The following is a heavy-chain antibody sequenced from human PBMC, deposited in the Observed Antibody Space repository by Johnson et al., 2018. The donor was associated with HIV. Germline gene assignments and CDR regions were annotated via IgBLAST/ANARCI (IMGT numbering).Heavy chain of an antibody. V-gene: IGHV3-30*02. Sequence: QVQLVESGGGVVQPGGSLRLSCAASGFTFSSYAMHWVRQAPGKGLEWVAVIWSDGSNKHYADSVKGRFTISRDNSKNTLYLQMNSLRAEDTAVYYCAKWGLGGALKGAFDIWGQGTMVTVSS. J-gene: IGHJ3*02. D-gene: IGHD3-16*01. CDR3: AKWGLGGALKGAFDI. CDR1: GFTFSSYA. CDR2: IWSDGSNK.